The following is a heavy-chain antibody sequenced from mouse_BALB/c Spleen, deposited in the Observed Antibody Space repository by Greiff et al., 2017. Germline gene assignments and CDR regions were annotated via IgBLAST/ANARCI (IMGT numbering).Heavy chain of an antibody. D-gene: IGHD1-1*02. CDR2: INPSSGYT. V-gene: IGHV1-4*01. CDR3: ARSDYDYYAMDY. CDR1: GYTFTSYT. Sequence: QVQLKESGAELARPGASVKMSCKASGYTFTSYTMHWVKQRPGQGLEWIGYINPSSGYTNYNQKFKDKATLTADKSSSTAYMQLSSLTSEDSAVYYCARSDYDYYAMDYWGQGTSVTVSS. J-gene: IGHJ4*01.